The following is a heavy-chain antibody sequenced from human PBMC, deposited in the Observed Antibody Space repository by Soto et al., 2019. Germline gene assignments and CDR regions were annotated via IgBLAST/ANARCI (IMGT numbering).Heavy chain of an antibody. V-gene: IGHV1-18*01. Sequence: QVHLVPSGAEVKKPGASVKVSCKASGYTFTSYGITWVRQAPGQGLEWMGWISAHNGNTDYAQKLQGRVIVTRDTSTSTAYMELRSLRSDDTAVYYCARGRYGDYWGQGALVIVSS. CDR3: ARGRYGDY. CDR1: GYTFTSYG. J-gene: IGHJ4*02. CDR2: ISAHNGNT. D-gene: IGHD1-1*01.